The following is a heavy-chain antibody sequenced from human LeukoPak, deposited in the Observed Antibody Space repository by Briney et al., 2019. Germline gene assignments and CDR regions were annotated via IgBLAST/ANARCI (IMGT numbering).Heavy chain of an antibody. J-gene: IGHJ3*01. V-gene: IGHV3-7*03. D-gene: IGHD6-6*01. CDR2: INSDGSEG. CDR1: GFTFSGFW. Sequence: GGSLRLSCAVSGFTFSGFWMSWSRQAPGKGLEWVASINSDGSEGYYADVVKGRFTISRDNAKNSLYLQIDSLRAEDTAVYYCARSSYSSSSSVWGQGTMVTVSS. CDR3: ARSSYSSSSSV.